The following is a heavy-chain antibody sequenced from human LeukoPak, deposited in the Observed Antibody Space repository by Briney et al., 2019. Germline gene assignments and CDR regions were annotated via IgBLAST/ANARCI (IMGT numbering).Heavy chain of an antibody. CDR1: GGSISSSSYY. CDR2: IYYSGST. J-gene: IGHJ4*02. CDR3: ATRSPYSSGWSPSPFDY. D-gene: IGHD6-19*01. V-gene: IGHV4-39*07. Sequence: SETLSLTCTVSGGSISSSSYYWGWIRQPPGKGLEWIGSIYYSGSTYYNPSLKSRVTISVDTSKNQFSLKLSSVTAADTAVYYCATRSPYSSGWSPSPFDYWGQGTLVTVSS.